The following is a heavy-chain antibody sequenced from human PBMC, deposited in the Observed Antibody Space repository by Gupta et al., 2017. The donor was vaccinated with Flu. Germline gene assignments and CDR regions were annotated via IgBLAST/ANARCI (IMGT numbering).Heavy chain of an antibody. J-gene: IGHJ4*02. Sequence: VKVSCKASGYTFTSYGISWVRQAPGQGLEWMGWISAYNGNTNYAQKLQGRVTMTTDTSTSTAYMELRSLRSDDTAVYYCARAWLGTTVSGGAPVDYWGQGTLVTVSS. CDR2: ISAYNGNT. CDR3: ARAWLGTTVSGGAPVDY. V-gene: IGHV1-18*01. CDR1: GYTFTSYG. D-gene: IGHD3-10*01.